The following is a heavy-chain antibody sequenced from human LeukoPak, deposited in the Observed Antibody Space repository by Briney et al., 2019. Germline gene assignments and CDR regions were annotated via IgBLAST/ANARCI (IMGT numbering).Heavy chain of an antibody. CDR2: IYGSDDKT. V-gene: IGHV3-23*01. Sequence: GGSLRLSCVASGFTFSNYAMSWVRQAPGKGLELVSGIYGSDDKTVYGDAVKGRFTISRDNSKYTLYLQMNSLRADDTAVYYCAKTQGYYDAWGQGALVTVSS. CDR3: AKTQGYYDA. D-gene: IGHD2-15*01. J-gene: IGHJ5*02. CDR1: GFTFSNYA.